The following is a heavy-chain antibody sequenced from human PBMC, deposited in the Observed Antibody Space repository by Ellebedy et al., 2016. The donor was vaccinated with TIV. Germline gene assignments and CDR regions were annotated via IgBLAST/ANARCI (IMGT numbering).Heavy chain of an antibody. D-gene: IGHD2-15*01. CDR2: ISGTGINT. Sequence: GESLKISXAASGFTFSTYAMTWVRQAPGKGLEWVSAISGTGINTYYADSVKGRFTISRDNAKNSLYLQMTSLRVEDTAVYFCVREGIGGFDHWGQGTLVTVSS. J-gene: IGHJ4*02. CDR3: VREGIGGFDH. CDR1: GFTFSTYA. V-gene: IGHV3-23*01.